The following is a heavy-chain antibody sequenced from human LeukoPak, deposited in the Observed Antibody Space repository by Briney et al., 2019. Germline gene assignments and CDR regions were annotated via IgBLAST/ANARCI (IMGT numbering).Heavy chain of an antibody. CDR1: GGSISSSNW. CDR2: IYHSGST. D-gene: IGHD6-13*01. J-gene: IGHJ2*01. CDR3: ASSGSSWAYWYFDL. Sequence: SETLSLTCAVSGGSISSSNWWSWVRQPPGKGLEWIGEIYHSGSTNYNPSLKSRVTISVDTSKNQFSLKLSSVTAADTAVYYCASSGSSWAYWYFDLWGRGTLVTVSS. V-gene: IGHV4-4*02.